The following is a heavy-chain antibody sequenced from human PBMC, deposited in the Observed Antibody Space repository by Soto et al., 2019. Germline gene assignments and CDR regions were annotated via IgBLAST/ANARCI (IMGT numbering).Heavy chain of an antibody. CDR3: ARVVGAPNWFDP. Sequence: SETLSLTCTVSGGSISSGGYYWTWIRQHPGKGLEWIGYIYYSGSTYYNPSLKSRVTISVDTSKNSLYLQMNSLKIEDTAVYYCARVVGAPNWFDPWGQGTLVTVSS. J-gene: IGHJ5*02. CDR2: IYYSGST. D-gene: IGHD1-26*01. CDR1: GGSISSGGYY. V-gene: IGHV4-31*03.